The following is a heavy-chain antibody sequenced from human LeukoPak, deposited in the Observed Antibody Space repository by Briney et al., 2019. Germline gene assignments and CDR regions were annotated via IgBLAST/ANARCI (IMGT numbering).Heavy chain of an antibody. J-gene: IGHJ4*02. Sequence: VASVKVSCKASGYTFTSYDINWVRQATGQGLEWMGWMNPNSGNTGYAQKFQGRVTITRNTSISTAYMELSSLRSEDTAVYYCARDLTPYSDSSTSYIWGQGTLVTVSS. CDR1: GYTFTSYD. CDR3: ARDLTPYSDSSTSYI. D-gene: IGHD3-22*01. CDR2: MNPNSGNT. V-gene: IGHV1-8*03.